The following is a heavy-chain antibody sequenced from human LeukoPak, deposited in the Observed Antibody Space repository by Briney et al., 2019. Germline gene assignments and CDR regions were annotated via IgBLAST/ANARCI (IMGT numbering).Heavy chain of an antibody. V-gene: IGHV3-33*01. CDR3: ARDLDGPLDY. D-gene: IGHD3/OR15-3a*01. CDR1: GFTFSSYG. J-gene: IGHJ4*02. Sequence: GALKLSCAASGFTFSSYGMHWVRPAPGKGLEWVAVIWYDGSNKYYADSVKGRFTISRDNSKNTLYLQMNSLRAEDTAVYYCARDLDGPLDYWGQGTLVTVSS. CDR2: IWYDGSNK.